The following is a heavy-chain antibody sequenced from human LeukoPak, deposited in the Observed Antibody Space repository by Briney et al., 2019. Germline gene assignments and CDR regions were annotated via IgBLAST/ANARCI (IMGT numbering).Heavy chain of an antibody. CDR2: ISYDGSNK. Sequence: PGGSLRLSCAASGFTFSSYAMHWVRQAQGKGLEGVAVISYDGSNKYYADSVKGRFTISRDNSKNTLYLQMNSLRAEDTAVYYCARRRSGSYLRDWYFDLWGRGTLVTVSS. J-gene: IGHJ2*01. CDR3: ARRRSGSYLRDWYFDL. V-gene: IGHV3-30-3*01. CDR1: GFTFSSYA. D-gene: IGHD1-26*01.